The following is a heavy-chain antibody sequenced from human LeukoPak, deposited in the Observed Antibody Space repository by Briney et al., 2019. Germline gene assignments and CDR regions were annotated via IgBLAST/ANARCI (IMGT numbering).Heavy chain of an antibody. CDR3: ARELNWNLDY. D-gene: IGHD1-1*01. J-gene: IGHJ4*02. V-gene: IGHV3-48*04. Sequence: PGGSLRLSCAASGFTFSSFTMIWVRQAPGKGLEWVSSISHSDGTSHYADSVRGRFTISRDNAKNSLYLQMNSLRAEDTAVYYCARELNWNLDYWGQGTLVTVSS. CDR2: ISHSDGTS. CDR1: GFTFSSFT.